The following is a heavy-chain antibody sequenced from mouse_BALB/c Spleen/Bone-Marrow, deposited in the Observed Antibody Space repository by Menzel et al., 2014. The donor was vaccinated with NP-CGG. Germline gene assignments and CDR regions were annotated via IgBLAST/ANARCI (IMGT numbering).Heavy chain of an antibody. V-gene: IGHV1S22*01. J-gene: IGHJ2*01. Sequence: LQESGSELVRPGASVKLSCKASGYTFINYWMHWVKQRPGQGLEWIGNIYPGSGTTNYDEKFKTKATLTVDTFSSTAYMQLSSLTSEDSAVYYCTKGNYFFDYWGQGTTLTDSS. CDR3: TKGNYFFDY. CDR1: GYTFINYW. CDR2: IYPGSGTT. D-gene: IGHD2-1*01.